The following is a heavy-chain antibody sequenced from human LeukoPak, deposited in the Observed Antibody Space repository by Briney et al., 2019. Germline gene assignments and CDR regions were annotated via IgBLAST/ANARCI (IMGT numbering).Heavy chain of an antibody. Sequence: PSETLSLTCAVDGGSFSGYYWSWIRQPPGKGLEWIGEINHSGSTNYNPSLKSRVTISVDTSKNQFSLKLSSVTAADTAVYYCARGREELVVPAYYFDYWGQGTLVTVSS. V-gene: IGHV4-34*01. CDR3: ARGREELVVPAYYFDY. D-gene: IGHD2-2*01. CDR1: GGSFSGYY. CDR2: INHSGST. J-gene: IGHJ4*02.